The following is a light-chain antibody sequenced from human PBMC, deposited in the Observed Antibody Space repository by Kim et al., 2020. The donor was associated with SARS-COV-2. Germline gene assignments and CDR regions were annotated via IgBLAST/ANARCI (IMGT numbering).Light chain of an antibody. J-gene: IGLJ7*01. V-gene: IGLV1-47*01. CDR3: AAWDDSLNAPV. CDR1: RSNIGSNY. CDR2: WNN. Sequence: GQRVTISCSGSRSNIGSNYVHWDKQVPGAAPKLLIYWNNQRPSEVPDRFSGSRSGTSASLAISGVRSEDEADYYCAAWDDSLNAPVFGGGTQLTVL.